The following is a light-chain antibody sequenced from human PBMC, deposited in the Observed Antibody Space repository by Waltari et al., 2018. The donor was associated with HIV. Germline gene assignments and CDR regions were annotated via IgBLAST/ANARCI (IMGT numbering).Light chain of an antibody. CDR3: QQYNKWPLT. V-gene: IGKV3-15*01. J-gene: IGKJ4*01. Sequence: EIVMTQSPATLSVSPGERATLSCRASQTISSNLAWYQQKPGQAPRLLIFGASTRATGTPARFSGSGSGTDFTLTISSLQSEDFAVYYCQQYNKWPLTFGGGTKVEIK. CDR1: QTISSN. CDR2: GAS.